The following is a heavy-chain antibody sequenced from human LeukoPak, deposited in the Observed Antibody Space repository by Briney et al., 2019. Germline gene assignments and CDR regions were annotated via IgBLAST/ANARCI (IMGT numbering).Heavy chain of an antibody. V-gene: IGHV1-2*02. J-gene: IGHJ5*02. CDR2: INPNSGGT. D-gene: IGHD2-8*01. CDR3: ARDRVKKGYCTNGVCSKWFDP. Sequence: GASVKVSCKASGYTFTGYYMHWVRQAPGQGLEWMGWINPNSGGTNYAQKFQGRVTMTRDTSISTAYMELSRLRSDDTAVYYCARDRVKKGYCTNGVCSKWFDPWGQGTLVTVSS. CDR1: GYTFTGYY.